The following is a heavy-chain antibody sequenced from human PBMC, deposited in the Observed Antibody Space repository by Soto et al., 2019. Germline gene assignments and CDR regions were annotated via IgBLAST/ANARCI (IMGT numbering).Heavy chain of an antibody. CDR1: GGSFSGYY. CDR2: INHSGST. CDR3: ARLYYDSSGHFDY. D-gene: IGHD3-22*01. J-gene: IGHJ4*02. Sequence: SETLSLTCAVYGGSFSGYYWSWIRQPPGEGLEWIGEINHSGSTNYNPSLKSRVTISVDTSKNQFSLKLSSVTAADTAVYYCARLYYDSSGHFDYWGQGTLVTVSS. V-gene: IGHV4-34*01.